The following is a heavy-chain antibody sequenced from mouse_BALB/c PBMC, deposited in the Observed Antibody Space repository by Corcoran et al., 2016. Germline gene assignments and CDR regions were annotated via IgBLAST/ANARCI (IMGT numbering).Heavy chain of an antibody. Sequence: EIQLQQTGPELVKPGASVKISCKASGYSFTDYIMLWVKQSHGKSLEWIGNINPYYGSTSYNLKFKGKATLTVDKSSSTAYMQLNSLTSEDSAVYYCARSTFSYWYFDVWGAGTTVTVSS. CDR3: ARSTFSYWYFDV. CDR1: GYSFTDYI. CDR2: INPYYGST. V-gene: IGHV1-39*01. J-gene: IGHJ1*01.